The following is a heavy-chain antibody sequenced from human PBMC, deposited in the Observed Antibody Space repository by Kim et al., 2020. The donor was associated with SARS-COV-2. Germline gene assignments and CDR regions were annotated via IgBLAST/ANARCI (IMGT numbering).Heavy chain of an antibody. CDR3: ASEGYYHDSRTYRPTAYYG. V-gene: IGHV1-18*01. Sequence: ASVKVSCKASGYTFIKYGISWVRQGPGQGLEWLGWISPYNDNTNYAQNLQGRVTMTTDTSTRTVYMELRSLRSDDTAMYYCASEGYYHDSRTYRPTAYYG. D-gene: IGHD3-10*01. CDR2: ISPYNDNT. J-gene: IGHJ6*01. CDR1: GYTFIKYG.